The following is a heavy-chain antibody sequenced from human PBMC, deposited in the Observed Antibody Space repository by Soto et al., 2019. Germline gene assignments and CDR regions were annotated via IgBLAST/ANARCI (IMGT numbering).Heavy chain of an antibody. J-gene: IGHJ5*02. CDR3: ARVRGNPLLGWFDP. CDR1: GGSISSGGYY. D-gene: IGHD2-2*01. Sequence: QVQLQESGPGLVKPSQTVSLTCTVSGGSISSGGYYWSWIRQHPGKGLEWFGYIYHSGTTYYNPSLKSRVPISVVTSKNQFFLKLTSVTAADTAVYYCARVRGNPLLGWFDPWGQGTLVTVSS. V-gene: IGHV4-31*03. CDR2: IYHSGTT.